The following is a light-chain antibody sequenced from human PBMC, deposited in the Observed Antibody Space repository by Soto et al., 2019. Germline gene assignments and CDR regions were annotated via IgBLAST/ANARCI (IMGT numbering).Light chain of an antibody. CDR1: QSVGSDY. Sequence: EIVLTQSPGTLSLSPGERATLSCRASQSVGSDYLAWYQQKPGQAPRILIFGASGRATGIPDRFSGSGSGTDFTLTISRLEPEDFAVYYCQQRSNWLTFGGGTKVEIK. V-gene: IGKV3D-20*02. J-gene: IGKJ4*01. CDR2: GAS. CDR3: QQRSNWLT.